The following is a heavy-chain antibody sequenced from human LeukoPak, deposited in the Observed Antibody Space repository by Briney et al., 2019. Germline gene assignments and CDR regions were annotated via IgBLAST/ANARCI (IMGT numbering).Heavy chain of an antibody. CDR1: GFTFSSYG. Sequence: GGSLRLSCAASGFTFSSYGMSWVRQAPGKGLEWVSAISGSGGSTYYADSVKGRFTISRDNSKNTLYLQMNSLRAEDTAVYYCAKGGLRGYYDSSGPYDYWGQGTLVTVSS. CDR3: AKGGLRGYYDSSGPYDY. CDR2: ISGSGGST. V-gene: IGHV3-23*01. J-gene: IGHJ4*02. D-gene: IGHD3-22*01.